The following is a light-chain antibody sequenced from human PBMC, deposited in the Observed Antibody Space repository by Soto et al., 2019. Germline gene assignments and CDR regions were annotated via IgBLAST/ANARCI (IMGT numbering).Light chain of an antibody. Sequence: DIQLTQSPSFLSASIGDRVTITCRASQDFSNFLAWYQQKPGRAPKLLMYDASTLQSGVPSRFSGSGSGTEFTLTISSLQPEDFATYYCQQLYSFPLTFGGGTKMDIK. V-gene: IGKV1-9*01. CDR3: QQLYSFPLT. CDR1: QDFSNF. J-gene: IGKJ4*01. CDR2: DAS.